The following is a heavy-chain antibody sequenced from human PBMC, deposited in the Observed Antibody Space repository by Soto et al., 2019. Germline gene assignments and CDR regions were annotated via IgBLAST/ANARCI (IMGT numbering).Heavy chain of an antibody. J-gene: IGHJ5*02. CDR1: GFTFSGSA. D-gene: IGHD1-7*01. V-gene: IGHV3-73*01. Sequence: GGSLRLFCAASGFTFSGSAMHWVRQASGKGLEWVGRIRSKANSYATAYAASVKGRFTISRDDSKNTAYLQMNSLKTEDTAVYYCTTNWNYAFWFDPWGQGTLVPVSS. CDR2: IRSKANSYAT. CDR3: TTNWNYAFWFDP.